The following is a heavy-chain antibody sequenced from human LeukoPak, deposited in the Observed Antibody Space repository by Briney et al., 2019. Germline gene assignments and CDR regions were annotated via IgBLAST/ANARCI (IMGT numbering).Heavy chain of an antibody. J-gene: IGHJ4*02. CDR2: IYYSGST. D-gene: IGHD6-13*01. Sequence: SETLSLTCTVSGGSISSSSYYWGWIRQPPGKGREWIGSIYYSGSTYYNPSLKSRVTISVDTSENQFSLKLSSVTAADTAVYYCARDLAAAGTGLVYWGQGTLVTVSS. CDR3: ARDLAAAGTGLVY. CDR1: GGSISSSSYY. V-gene: IGHV4-39*01.